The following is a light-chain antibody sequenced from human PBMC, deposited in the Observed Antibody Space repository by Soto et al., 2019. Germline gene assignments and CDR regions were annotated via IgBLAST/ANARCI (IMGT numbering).Light chain of an antibody. CDR2: GAS. CDR1: QSVSSSY. V-gene: IGKV3-20*01. J-gene: IGKJ5*01. CDR3: QQYGSSPIT. Sequence: EIVLTQSPGTLSLSPGERATLSCRASQSVSSSYLAWYQQKPGQAPRLLIYGASSRATAIPDRFSGSGSGTDFTLTSSRLEPEDFAEYYCQQYGSSPITFGQGTRLEIK.